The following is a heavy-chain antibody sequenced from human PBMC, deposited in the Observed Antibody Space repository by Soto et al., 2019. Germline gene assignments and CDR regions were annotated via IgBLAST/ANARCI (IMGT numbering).Heavy chain of an antibody. D-gene: IGHD3-3*01. CDR1: GFTFSSYA. CDR3: ATFTIFGLWFGY. V-gene: IGHV3-23*01. Sequence: PGGSLRLSCAAPGFTFSSYALSWVRQAPGKGLEWVSAISGSGGSTYYADSVKGRFTTSRDNSKNTLYLQRNSLRAEDTAVYYCATFTIFGLWFGYWGQGTLVTVSS. CDR2: ISGSGGST. J-gene: IGHJ4*02.